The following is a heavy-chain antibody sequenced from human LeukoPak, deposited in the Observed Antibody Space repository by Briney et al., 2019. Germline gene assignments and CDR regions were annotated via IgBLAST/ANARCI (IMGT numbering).Heavy chain of an antibody. Sequence: PGGSLRLSCAASGFTFDDYGMSWVRQAPGKGLEWVSGINWNGGSTSYADSVKGRFTISRDTAKNSLYLQMNSLRAEDTALYYCARDGAVTNGRYFDYWGQGTLVTVSS. J-gene: IGHJ4*02. V-gene: IGHV3-20*04. CDR3: ARDGAVTNGRYFDY. CDR2: INWNGGST. CDR1: GFTFDDYG. D-gene: IGHD4-17*01.